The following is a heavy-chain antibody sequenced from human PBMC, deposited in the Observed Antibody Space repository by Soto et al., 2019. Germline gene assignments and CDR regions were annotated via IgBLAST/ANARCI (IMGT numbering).Heavy chain of an antibody. J-gene: IGHJ3*02. V-gene: IGHV4-38-2*01. CDR1: GYSISSGYY. CDR3: ARCQYYYGSSGYPDAFDI. CDR2: IYHSGST. D-gene: IGHD3-22*01. Sequence: PSETLSLTCAVSGYSISSGYYWGWIRQPPGKGLEWIGSIYHSGSTYYNPSLKSRVTISVDTSKNQFSLKLSSVTAADTAVYYCARCQYYYGSSGYPDAFDIWGQGTMVTVSS.